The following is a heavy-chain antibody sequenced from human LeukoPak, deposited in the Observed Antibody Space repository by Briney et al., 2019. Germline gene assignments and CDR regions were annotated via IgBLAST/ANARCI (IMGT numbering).Heavy chain of an antibody. J-gene: IGHJ4*02. CDR3: AKSASGSYFDY. D-gene: IGHD1-26*01. CDR2: ISYDGSNK. V-gene: IGHV3-30*18. CDR1: GFTFSSYG. Sequence: GGSLRLSCAASGFTFSSYGMHWVRQAPGKGLEWVAVISYDGSNKYYADSVKGRFTISRDNSKNTLYLQMNSLRAEDTAVYYCAKSASGSYFDYWGQGTLVTVSS.